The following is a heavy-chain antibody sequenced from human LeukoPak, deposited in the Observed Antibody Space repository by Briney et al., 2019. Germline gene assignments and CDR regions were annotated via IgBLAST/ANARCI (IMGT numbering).Heavy chain of an antibody. CDR2: ISYDGSNK. CDR1: GFTFSSYG. D-gene: IGHD2-21*02. CDR3: ARGSGHIVVVTAIGFDY. J-gene: IGHJ4*02. V-gene: IGHV3-30*03. Sequence: PGGSLRLSCAASGFTFSSYGMHWVRQAPGKGLEWVAVISYDGSNKYYADSVKGRFTISRDNAKNSLYLQMNSLRAEDTAVYYCARGSGHIVVVTAIGFDYWGQGTLVTVSS.